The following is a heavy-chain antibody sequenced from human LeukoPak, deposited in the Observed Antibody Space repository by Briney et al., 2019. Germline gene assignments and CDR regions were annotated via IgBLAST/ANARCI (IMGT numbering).Heavy chain of an antibody. CDR3: AKSWGYYDSSGYLY. D-gene: IGHD3-22*01. CDR2: ISGSGGST. V-gene: IGHV3-23*01. Sequence: AGGSLRLSCAASGFTFSGSPIHWVRQAPGKGLEWVSAISGSGGSTYYADSVKGRFTISRDNSKNTLYLQMNSLRAEDTAVYYCAKSWGYYDSSGYLYWGQGTLVTVSS. CDR1: GFTFSGSP. J-gene: IGHJ4*02.